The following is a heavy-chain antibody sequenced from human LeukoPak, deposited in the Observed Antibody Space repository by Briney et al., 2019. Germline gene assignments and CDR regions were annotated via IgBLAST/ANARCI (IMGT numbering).Heavy chain of an antibody. D-gene: IGHD3-10*01. V-gene: IGHV1-69*05. CDR1: GGTFSSYA. J-gene: IGHJ5*02. CDR2: IIPIFGTA. CDR3: ARVPRGVGSNWFDP. Sequence: SVKVSCKASGGTFSSYAINWVRQAPGQGLEWMGRIIPIFGTANYAQKFQGRVTITTDESTSTAYMELSSLRSEDTAVYDCARVPRGVGSNWFDPWGQGTLVTVSS.